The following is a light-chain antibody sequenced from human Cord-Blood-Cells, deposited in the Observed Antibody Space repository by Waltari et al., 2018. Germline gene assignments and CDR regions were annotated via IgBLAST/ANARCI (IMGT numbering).Light chain of an antibody. Sequence: DIQMTQSPSPMPAPVGDRVTITCRASQSISSYLNWYQQKPGKAPKLLIYAASSLQRGVPSRFSGSGSGTDFTLTSSSLQPEDFATYYCQQSYRTFGQGTKVEIK. CDR3: QQSYRT. CDR2: AAS. CDR1: QSISSY. V-gene: IGKV1-39*01. J-gene: IGKJ1*01.